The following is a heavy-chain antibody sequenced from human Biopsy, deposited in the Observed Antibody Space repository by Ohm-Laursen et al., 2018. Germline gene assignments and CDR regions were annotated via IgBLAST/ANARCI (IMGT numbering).Heavy chain of an antibody. D-gene: IGHD2-2*01. Sequence: SDTLSLTCIVSGGSISGYHWSWIRKSPGKGLEWLVYISYTGGISSNPSLNGWATMSLDTSKNQFSLRLIYVTAADTAVYYCARMPHFDYWGQGILVTVSS. CDR1: GGSISGYH. V-gene: IGHV4-59*07. CDR2: ISYTGGI. J-gene: IGHJ4*02. CDR3: ARMPHFDY.